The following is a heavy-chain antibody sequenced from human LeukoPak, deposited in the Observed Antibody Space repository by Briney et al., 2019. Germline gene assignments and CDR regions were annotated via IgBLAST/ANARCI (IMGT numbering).Heavy chain of an antibody. CDR2: VYHRGST. D-gene: IGHD3-22*01. V-gene: IGHV4-38-2*01. CDR1: AVSINSGYY. Sequence: PSETLSLTCAVSAVSINSGYYWGWIRQPPGRGLEWIGTVYHRGSTYYNPSLKSRVTMSVDTSKNQFSLKVYSVTAADTAVYYCARLGSGYSYFDYWGQGTLVTVSS. J-gene: IGHJ4*02. CDR3: ARLGSGYSYFDY.